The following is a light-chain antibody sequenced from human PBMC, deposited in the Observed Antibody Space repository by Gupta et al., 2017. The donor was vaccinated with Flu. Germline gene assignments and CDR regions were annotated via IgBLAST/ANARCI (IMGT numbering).Light chain of an antibody. CDR3: GTWDNNLAAGL. J-gene: IGLJ3*02. V-gene: IGLV1-51*02. CDR1: NSNIGNNY. CDR2: ENN. Sequence: KVTISCSGSNSNIGNNYVSWYQQLPGKAPNLLIYENNKRPSGIPDRFSGSKSGTSATLGITGLQTGDEADYYCGTWDNNLAAGLFGGGTKLTV.